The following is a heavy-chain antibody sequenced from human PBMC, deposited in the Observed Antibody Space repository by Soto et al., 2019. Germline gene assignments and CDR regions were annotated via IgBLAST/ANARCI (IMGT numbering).Heavy chain of an antibody. V-gene: IGHV5-51*01. D-gene: IGHD3-3*01. Sequence: GESLKISCKGSGYSFTSYWIGWVRQMPGKGLEWMGIIYPGDSDTRYSPSFQGQVTISADKSISTAYLQWSSLKASDTAMYYCARQGAYDFWSGYSFENWFDPWGQGTLVTVSS. CDR2: IYPGDSDT. CDR1: GYSFTSYW. J-gene: IGHJ5*02. CDR3: ARQGAYDFWSGYSFENWFDP.